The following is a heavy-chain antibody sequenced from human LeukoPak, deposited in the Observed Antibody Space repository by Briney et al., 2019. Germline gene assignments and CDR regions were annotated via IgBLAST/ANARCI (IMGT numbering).Heavy chain of an antibody. J-gene: IGHJ4*02. CDR1: GFTFSTYT. CDR3: ASDRGGYYRGDYFDY. D-gene: IGHD5-12*01. Sequence: GGSLRLSCAASGFTFSTYTMNWVRQAPGKGLEWVSSITSGSGYIYYADSVKGRFTISRDNAKNSLYLQMNSLRAEDTAVYYCASDRGGYYRGDYFDYWGQGTLVTVSS. V-gene: IGHV3-21*01. CDR2: ITSGSGYI.